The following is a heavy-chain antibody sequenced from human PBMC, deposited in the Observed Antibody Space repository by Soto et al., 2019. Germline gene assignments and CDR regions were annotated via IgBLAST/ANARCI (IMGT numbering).Heavy chain of an antibody. CDR1: GYTFTSYG. CDR3: ARMIVLYMTMIVSGWLDP. V-gene: IGHV1-18*01. D-gene: IGHD3-22*01. Sequence: DSVKVSCKASGYTFTSYGIRWVRQAPGQGLEWMGWISAYNGNTNYAQKLQGRVTMTTDTSTSTAYMELRSLRSDDTAVYYCARMIVLYMTMIVSGWLDPCCQGTIVTL. J-gene: IGHJ5*02. CDR2: ISAYNGNT.